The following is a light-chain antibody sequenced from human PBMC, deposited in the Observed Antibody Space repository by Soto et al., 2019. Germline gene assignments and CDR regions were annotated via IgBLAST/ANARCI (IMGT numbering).Light chain of an antibody. J-gene: IGLJ1*01. CDR2: EVN. CDR3: ISYTSTSTLV. V-gene: IGLV2-14*01. Sequence: QSALTQPASVSGSPGQSITISCTGTSSDIGAYSYVSWYQQHPGKAPKLMIYEVNNRPSGISDRFSGSKSGNTASLTISGLQAEDEDDYYCISYTSTSTLVFGTGTKVTLL. CDR1: SSDIGAYSY.